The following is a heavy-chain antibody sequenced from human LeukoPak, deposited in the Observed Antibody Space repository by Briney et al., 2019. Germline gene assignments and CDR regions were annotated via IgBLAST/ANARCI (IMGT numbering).Heavy chain of an antibody. CDR3: ARDPIGLAVQLERRGAFDI. CDR1: GYSISSGYY. Sequence: SETLSLXCTVSGYSISSGYYWGWIRQPPGKGLEWIGSIYHSGSTYYNPSLKSRVTISVDTSKNQFSLKLSSVTAADTAVYYCARDPIGLAVQLERRGAFDIWGQGTMVTVSS. CDR2: IYHSGST. D-gene: IGHD1-1*01. J-gene: IGHJ3*02. V-gene: IGHV4-38-2*02.